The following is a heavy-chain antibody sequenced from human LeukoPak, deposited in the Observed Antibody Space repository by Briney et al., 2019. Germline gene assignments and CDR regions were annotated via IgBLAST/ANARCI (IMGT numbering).Heavy chain of an antibody. D-gene: IGHD3-22*01. J-gene: IGHJ5*02. V-gene: IGHV3-30*02. CDR1: GFTFSSYG. CDR3: ANYYDSSGRRWFDP. Sequence: GGSLRLSCAASGFTFSSYGMHWVRQAPGKGLEWVAFIRYDGSNKHYADSVKGRFTISRDNSKNTLYLQMNSLRAEDTAVYYCANYYDSSGRRWFDPWGQGTLVTVSS. CDR2: IRYDGSNK.